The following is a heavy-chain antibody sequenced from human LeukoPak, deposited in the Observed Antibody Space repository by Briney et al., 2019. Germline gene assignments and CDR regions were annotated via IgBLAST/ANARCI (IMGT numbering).Heavy chain of an antibody. J-gene: IGHJ3*02. CDR1: GGSISSSSYY. Sequence: PSETLSLTCTVSGGSISSSSYYWGWIRQPPGKGLEWIGSIYYSGSTYYNPSLKSRVTISVDTSKNQFSLKLSSVTAADTAVYYCAGKWEFNAFDIWGQGTMVTVSS. CDR3: AGKWEFNAFDI. CDR2: IYYSGST. V-gene: IGHV4-39*07. D-gene: IGHD1-26*01.